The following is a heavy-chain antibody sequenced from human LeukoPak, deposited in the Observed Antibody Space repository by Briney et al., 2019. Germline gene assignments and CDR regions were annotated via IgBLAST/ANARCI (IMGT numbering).Heavy chain of an antibody. CDR1: GFPFSSYS. Sequence: GGSLRLSCAASGFPFSSYSMNWVRQAPGKGLEWVSYISSNSSTIYYADSVKGRFTISRDNAKNSLYLQMNSLRDGDPAVYYCARGWREFYFEYWGQGNLVTVSS. D-gene: IGHD3-3*01. J-gene: IGHJ4*02. CDR2: ISSNSSTI. CDR3: ARGWREFYFEY. V-gene: IGHV3-48*02.